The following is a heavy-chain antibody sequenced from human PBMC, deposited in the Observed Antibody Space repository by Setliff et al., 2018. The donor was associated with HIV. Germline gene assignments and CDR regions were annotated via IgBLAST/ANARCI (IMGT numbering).Heavy chain of an antibody. CDR1: GGSISSDY. Sequence: PSETLSLTCTVSGGSISSDYWSWIRQPPGKGLEWIGYISTTGSTSYSPSLKSRVSISVDSAKNQSSLRLNSVTAADTAVYSCARMSGGYSGGYLDYWGQGTQVTVSS. V-gene: IGHV4-4*08. CDR2: ISTTGST. CDR3: ARMSGGYSGGYLDY. D-gene: IGHD3-22*01. J-gene: IGHJ4*02.